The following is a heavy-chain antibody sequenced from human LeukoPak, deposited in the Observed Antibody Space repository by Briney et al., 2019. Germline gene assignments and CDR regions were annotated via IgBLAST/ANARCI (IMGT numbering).Heavy chain of an antibody. CDR3: SRDPRTCDY. CDR2: ISGRGNDI. Sequence: PGGSLRLSCAASGFTFSDYYMTWLRQAPGKGLEWISYISGRGNDILYADSVKGRFTISRDNAKNSLYLQMNSLRDEDTAVYYCSRDPRTCDYWGQGTLVTVSS. J-gene: IGHJ4*02. V-gene: IGHV3-11*04. CDR1: GFTFSDYY.